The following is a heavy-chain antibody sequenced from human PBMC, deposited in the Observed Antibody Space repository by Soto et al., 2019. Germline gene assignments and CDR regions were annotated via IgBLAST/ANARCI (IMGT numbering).Heavy chain of an antibody. Sequence: VQLVESGGGAVQPGRSLRLSCAASGFTFSGHGMHWVRQAPGGGLEWVALISYDGNNKDYADSVKGRFSISRDDSSDTVFLQMNSLRPEDTAVYYCAKATGCKGYCSSASCLHDAFDVWGQGTKVTVS. CDR3: AKATGCKGYCSSASCLHDAFDV. CDR2: ISYDGNNK. J-gene: IGHJ3*01. V-gene: IGHV3-30*18. D-gene: IGHD2-2*01. CDR1: GFTFSGHG.